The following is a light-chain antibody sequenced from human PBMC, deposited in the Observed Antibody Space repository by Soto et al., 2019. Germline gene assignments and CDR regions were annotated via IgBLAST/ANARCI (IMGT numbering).Light chain of an antibody. CDR1: QFVSSTY. CDR3: QQYARSPLA. V-gene: IGKV3-20*01. CDR2: GAS. Sequence: EVVLTQSPGTLSLSPGARATLSCRSSQFVSSTYLAWYQQRPGQAPRLLIYGASSRATGIPDRFSGSGSGTDCTLTISRLEPEDVAVYYCQQYARSPLAFGGGTKVDIK. J-gene: IGKJ4*01.